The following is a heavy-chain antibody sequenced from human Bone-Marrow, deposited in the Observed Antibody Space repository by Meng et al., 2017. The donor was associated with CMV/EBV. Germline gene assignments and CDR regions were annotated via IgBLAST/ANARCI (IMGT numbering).Heavy chain of an antibody. Sequence: GGSLRLSCAASGFTFSSYEMNWVRQAPGKGLEWVSYISSSGSTIYHADSVKGRFTISRDNAKNSLYLQMNSLRAEDTAVYYCVRSDYGGKGGYFDDWGQGTLVTVSS. D-gene: IGHD4-23*01. CDR1: GFTFSSYE. CDR3: VRSDYGGKGGYFDD. CDR2: ISSSGSTI. V-gene: IGHV3-48*03. J-gene: IGHJ4*02.